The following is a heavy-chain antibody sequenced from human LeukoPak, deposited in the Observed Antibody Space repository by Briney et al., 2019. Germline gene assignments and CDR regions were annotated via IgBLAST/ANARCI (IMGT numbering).Heavy chain of an antibody. Sequence: GGSLRLSCAASGFTFSSYDMHWVRQATGKGLEWVSAIGTAGDTNYPGSVKGRFTISRENAKNSLYLQMNSLRAGDTAVYYCARGKSSSWYYYYYYMDVWGKGTTVTVSS. CDR3: ARGKSSSWYYYYYYMDV. CDR1: GFTFSSYD. CDR2: IGTAGDT. J-gene: IGHJ6*03. D-gene: IGHD6-13*01. V-gene: IGHV3-13*01.